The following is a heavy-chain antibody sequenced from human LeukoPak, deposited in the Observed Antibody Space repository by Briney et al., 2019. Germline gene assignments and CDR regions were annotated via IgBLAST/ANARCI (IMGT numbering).Heavy chain of an antibody. D-gene: IGHD6-19*01. CDR1: GFTFSSYE. V-gene: IGHV3-48*03. CDR2: ISPSGSTI. CDR3: ARAIAVAGPYYFDY. J-gene: IGHJ4*02. Sequence: PGGSLRLSCAASGFTFSSYEMNWVRQAPGRGLEWVSYISPSGSTIYYADSVKGRFTISRDNAKNSLYLQMNSLRAEDTAVYYCARAIAVAGPYYFDYWGQGAPVTVSS.